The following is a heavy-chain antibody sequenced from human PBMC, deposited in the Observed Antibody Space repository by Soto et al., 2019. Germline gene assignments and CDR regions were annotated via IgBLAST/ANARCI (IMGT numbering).Heavy chain of an antibody. CDR3: ARDPNRDCSGYDCPNYYMDV. J-gene: IGHJ6*03. V-gene: IGHV3-21*01. D-gene: IGHD5-12*01. CDR2: ISSSSSYI. CDR1: GFTFSSYS. Sequence: GGSLRLSCAASGFTFSSYSMNWVRQAPGKGLEWVSSISSSSSYIYYADLVKGRFTISRDNAKNSLYLQMNSLRAEDTAVYYCARDPNRDCSGYDCPNYYMDVWGKGTTVTVSS.